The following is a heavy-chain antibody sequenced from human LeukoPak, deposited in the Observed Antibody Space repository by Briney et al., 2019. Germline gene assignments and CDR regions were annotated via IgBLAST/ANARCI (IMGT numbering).Heavy chain of an antibody. CDR2: ITFSGRTI. CDR1: GFRFSDYH. Sequence: GGSLRLSCAASGFRFSDYHMIWTRQPPGKGLEWVSYITFSGRTIHYADSVKGRFTISRDNARSSLYLQMNSLRAEDTAVYYCARLGSSWPNWFDPWGQGTLVTVSS. J-gene: IGHJ5*02. V-gene: IGHV3-11*01. CDR3: ARLGSSWPNWFDP. D-gene: IGHD6-13*01.